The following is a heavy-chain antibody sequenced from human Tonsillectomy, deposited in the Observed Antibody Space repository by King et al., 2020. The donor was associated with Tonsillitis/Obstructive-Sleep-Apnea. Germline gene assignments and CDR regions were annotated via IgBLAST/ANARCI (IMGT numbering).Heavy chain of an antibody. CDR3: ARGYYDFWSGYYKEYYYYYYGMDV. Sequence: VQLPQWGAGLLKPSETLSLTCAVYGGSFSGYYWSWIRQPPGKGLEWIGEINHSGSTNYNPSLKSRVTISVDTSKNQFSLKLSSVTAADTAVYYCARGYYDFWSGYYKEYYYYYYGMDVWGQGTTVTVSS. CDR1: GGSFSGYY. CDR2: INHSGST. J-gene: IGHJ6*02. V-gene: IGHV4-34*01. D-gene: IGHD3-3*01.